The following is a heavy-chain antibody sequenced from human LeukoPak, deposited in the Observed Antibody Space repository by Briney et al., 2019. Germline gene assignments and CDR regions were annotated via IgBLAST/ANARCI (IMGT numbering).Heavy chain of an antibody. V-gene: IGHV4-34*01. CDR3: ALSMYYDFWSGKATDY. CDR1: GGSFSGYY. CDR2: INHSGST. D-gene: IGHD3-3*01. J-gene: IGHJ4*02. Sequence: ASETLSLTCAVYGGSFSGYYWSWIRQPPGKGLEWIGEINHSGSTNYNPPLKSRVTISVDTSKNQFSLKLSSVTAADTAVYYCALSMYYDFWSGKATDYWGQGTLVTVSS.